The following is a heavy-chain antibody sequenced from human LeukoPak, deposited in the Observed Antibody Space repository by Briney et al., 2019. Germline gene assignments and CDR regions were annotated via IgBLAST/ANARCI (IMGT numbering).Heavy chain of an antibody. D-gene: IGHD2-2*01. Sequence: PSETLSLTCTVSGGSISSYYWRWIRQPAGKGLEWIGRIDTSGSIIYNPSLKSRVTISVDTSKNQLSLKVSSVTAADTAVYYCARVKSSSRGPYYHYYKDVWGKGTTVIVSS. CDR2: IDTSGSI. V-gene: IGHV4-4*07. CDR1: GGSISSYY. CDR3: ARVKSSSRGPYYHYYKDV. J-gene: IGHJ6*03.